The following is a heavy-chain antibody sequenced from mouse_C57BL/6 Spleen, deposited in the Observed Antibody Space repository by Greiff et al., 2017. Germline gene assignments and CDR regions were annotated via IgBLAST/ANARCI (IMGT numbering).Heavy chain of an antibody. CDR3: AEMAGSNYYYFDY. J-gene: IGHJ2*01. CDR2: INPSSGYT. CDR1: GYTFTSYW. Sequence: QVQLQQSGAELAKPGASVKLSCKASGYTFTSYWMHWVKQRPGQGLEWIGYINPSSGYTKYNQKFKDKATLTADKSSSTAYMQLSSLTYEDSAVYYCAEMAGSNYYYFDYWGQGTTLTVSS. D-gene: IGHD2-5*01. V-gene: IGHV1-7*01.